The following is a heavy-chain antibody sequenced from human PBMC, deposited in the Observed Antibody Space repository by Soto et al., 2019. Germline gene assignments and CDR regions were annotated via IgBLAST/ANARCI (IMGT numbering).Heavy chain of an antibody. D-gene: IGHD5-18*01. CDR2: IYSGGST. V-gene: IGHV3-66*01. CDR3: ARDREGYGFWHRDY. Sequence: GGSLRLSCAASGFTVSSNYMSWVRQAPGKGLEWVSVIYSGGSTYYADSVKGRFTISRDNSKNTLYLQMNSLRAEDTAVYYCARDREGYGFWHRDYWGQGTLVTVSS. CDR1: GFTVSSNY. J-gene: IGHJ4*02.